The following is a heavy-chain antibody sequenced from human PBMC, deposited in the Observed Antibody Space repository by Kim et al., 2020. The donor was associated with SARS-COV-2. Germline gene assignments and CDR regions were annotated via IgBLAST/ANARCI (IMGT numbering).Heavy chain of an antibody. CDR2: IIPVFGTT. J-gene: IGHJ4*02. CDR3: ATEGPAAGYFDY. V-gene: IGHV1-69*06. D-gene: IGHD6-13*01. CDR1: RGTFSSYA. Sequence: SVKVSCKASRGTFSSYAISWVRQAPGQGLEWMGGIIPVFGTTNYAQKFQGRVTITADKSTTTAYMDLSSLRSEDTALYYCATEGPAAGYFDYWGQGTQVTVSS.